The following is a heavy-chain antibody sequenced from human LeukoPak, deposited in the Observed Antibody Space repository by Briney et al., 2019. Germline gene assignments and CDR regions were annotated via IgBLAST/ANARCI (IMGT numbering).Heavy chain of an antibody. Sequence: GGSLRLSCAASGFTFSSYAMHWVRQAPGKGLEWVAIISYDGSNKYYADSVKGRFTISRDNSKNTLYLQMNSLRAEDTAVYYCARDLFTFGGVPSYWGQGTLVTVSS. V-gene: IGHV3-30-3*01. CDR2: ISYDGSNK. CDR1: GFTFSSYA. D-gene: IGHD3-16*01. CDR3: ARDLFTFGGVPSY. J-gene: IGHJ4*02.